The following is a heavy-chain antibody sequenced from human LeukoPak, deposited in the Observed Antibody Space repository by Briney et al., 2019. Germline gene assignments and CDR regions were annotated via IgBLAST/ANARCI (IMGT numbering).Heavy chain of an antibody. CDR2: ISYDGSNK. CDR1: GFTFSSYA. Sequence: PGGSLRLSCAASGFTFSSYAMHWVRQAPGKGLEWVAVISYDGSNKYYADSVKGRFTISRDNSKNTLYLQVNSLRAEDTAVYYCARGSKSYGDYIRSRIHYFDYWGQGTLVTVSS. J-gene: IGHJ4*02. D-gene: IGHD4-17*01. V-gene: IGHV3-30*04. CDR3: ARGSKSYGDYIRSRIHYFDY.